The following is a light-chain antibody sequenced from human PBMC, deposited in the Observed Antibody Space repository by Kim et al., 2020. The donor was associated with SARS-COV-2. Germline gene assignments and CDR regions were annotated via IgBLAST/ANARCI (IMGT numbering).Light chain of an antibody. CDR1: NSNIGSNS. CDR3: STWDDGLNGV. V-gene: IGLV1-44*01. Sequence: QSVLTQPPSASGTPGQRVTISCSGSNSNIGSNSVNWYQQLPGTAPKLLIYSDNQRPSGVPDRFSGSKSGTSASLAISGLQSEDEADYYCSTWDDGLNGVFGGGTQLTVL. J-gene: IGLJ3*02. CDR2: SDN.